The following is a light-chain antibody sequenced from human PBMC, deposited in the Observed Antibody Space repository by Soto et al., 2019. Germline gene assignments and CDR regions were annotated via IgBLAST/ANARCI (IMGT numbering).Light chain of an antibody. J-gene: IGKJ1*01. V-gene: IGKV3-20*01. CDR1: QSVSSSY. Sequence: EIVLTQSPGTRSLSPGERATLSCRASQSVSSSYLAWYQQKPGQAPRLLIYGASSRATGIPDRFSGSGSGTDFTLTISRLEPEDFAVYYCQQYSNSPRTFGQGTKVDIK. CDR2: GAS. CDR3: QQYSNSPRT.